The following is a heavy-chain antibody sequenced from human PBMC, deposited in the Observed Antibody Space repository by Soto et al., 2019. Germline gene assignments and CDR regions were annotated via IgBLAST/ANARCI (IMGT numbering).Heavy chain of an antibody. D-gene: IGHD6-19*01. CDR1: GYTFTSYY. Sequence: QVQLVQSGAEVKKPGASVKVSCKASGYTFTSYYMHWVRQAPGQGLEWMGIINPSGGSTSYAQKFQARVTMTRHTSTSTVYMALSSLRSEDTAVYYCARLAVAGTFDYWGQGTLVTVSS. CDR3: ARLAVAGTFDY. CDR2: INPSGGST. V-gene: IGHV1-46*01. J-gene: IGHJ4*02.